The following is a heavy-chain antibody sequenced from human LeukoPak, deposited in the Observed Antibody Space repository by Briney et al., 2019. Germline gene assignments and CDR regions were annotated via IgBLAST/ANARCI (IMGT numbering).Heavy chain of an antibody. D-gene: IGHD3-16*01. J-gene: IGHJ4*02. CDR2: ITSSGDDT. Sequence: GGSLRLTCAVSGFSSMNYAMSWVRQAPGKGLEWVSSITSSGDDTFYAASVKGRFTIARDNTWDTVFLHMNSLRADDTAVYYCASDWGFDYWAQGTLVTVSS. CDR3: ASDWGFDY. V-gene: IGHV3-23*01. CDR1: GFSSMNYA.